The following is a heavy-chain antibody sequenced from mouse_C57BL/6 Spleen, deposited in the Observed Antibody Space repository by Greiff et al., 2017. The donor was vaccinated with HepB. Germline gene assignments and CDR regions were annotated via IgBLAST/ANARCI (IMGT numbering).Heavy chain of an antibody. CDR2: IYPGDGDT. Sequence: QVQLKQSGAELVKPGASVKISCKASGYAFSSYWMNWVKQRPGKGLEWIGQIYPGDGDTNYNGKFKGKATLTADKSSSTAYMQLSSLTSEDSEVYFGARWGTTRWMDYWGQGTSVTVSS. CDR3: ARWGTTRWMDY. J-gene: IGHJ4*01. CDR1: GYAFSSYW. V-gene: IGHV1-80*01. D-gene: IGHD1-1*01.